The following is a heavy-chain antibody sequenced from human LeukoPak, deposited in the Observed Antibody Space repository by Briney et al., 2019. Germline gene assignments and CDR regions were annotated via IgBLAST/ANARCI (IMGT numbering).Heavy chain of an antibody. V-gene: IGHV3-23*01. CDR3: AKVISSFSGYDSY. D-gene: IGHD5-12*01. CDR2: ISDGGHHR. Sequence: GGSLRLSCAASGFTFSSYAMSWVRQAPGKGLEWVSSISDGGHHRFYADSVRGRFTISRDNSKNTLYLQMDSLRAEDTAVYYCAKVISSFSGYDSYWGQGTLVTVSS. J-gene: IGHJ4*02. CDR1: GFTFSSYA.